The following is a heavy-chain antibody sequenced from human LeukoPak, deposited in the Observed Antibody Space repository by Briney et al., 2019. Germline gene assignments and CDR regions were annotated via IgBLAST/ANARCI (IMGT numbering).Heavy chain of an antibody. CDR3: ARGRVSSSTWYSTYYYYFYMDV. J-gene: IGHJ6*03. D-gene: IGHD1-1*01. Sequence: GSLRLSCAASGFTFDTYNFNWVRQAPGKGLEWIGSIYYSGSTYYNPSLKSRVTISRDTTKNLFSLRLRSVTAADTAVYFCARGRVSSSTWYSTYYYYFYMDVWGKGTTVTVSS. V-gene: IGHV4-59*13. CDR1: GFTFDTYN. CDR2: IYYSGST.